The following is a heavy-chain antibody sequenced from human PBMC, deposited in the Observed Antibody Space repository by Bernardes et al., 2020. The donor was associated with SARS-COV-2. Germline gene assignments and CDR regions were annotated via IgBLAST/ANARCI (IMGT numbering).Heavy chain of an antibody. CDR3: ASGGYTNARGDY. V-gene: IGHV3-7*02. CDR1: GFTISSYW. CDR2: INQDGSGK. D-gene: IGHD5-18*01. J-gene: IGHJ4*02. Sequence: GSLSLSCAASGFTISSYWRSWVRPAPGKGLEWVANINQDGSGKYYVDSVKGRFTISRDNAKNSLYLQMNNLRAEDTAVYYCASGGYTNARGDYWGQGTLVTVSS.